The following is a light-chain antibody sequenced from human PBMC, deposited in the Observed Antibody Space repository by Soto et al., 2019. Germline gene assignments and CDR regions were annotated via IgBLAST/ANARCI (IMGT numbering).Light chain of an antibody. Sequence: QSALTQSPSASGSPGQSVTISCTGTSSDVGNYKYVSWYQQHPGKAPKLMIYEVSKRTSGVPDRFSGSKSGNTASLTVSGLKVEDEAYYYCRSYAGSNLWVFGGGTKLTVL. J-gene: IGLJ3*02. CDR1: SSDVGNYKY. CDR2: EVS. CDR3: RSYAGSNLWV. V-gene: IGLV2-8*01.